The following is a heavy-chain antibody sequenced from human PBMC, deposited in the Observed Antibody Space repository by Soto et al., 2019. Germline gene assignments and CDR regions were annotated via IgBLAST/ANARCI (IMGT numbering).Heavy chain of an antibody. CDR2: FDPEDGET. J-gene: IGHJ4*02. V-gene: IGHV1-24*01. D-gene: IGHD3-9*01. CDR1: GYTLTELS. CDR3: ATHWNDILTGYYIDPFDY. Sequence: ASVKVSCKVSGYTLTELSMHWVRQAPGKGLEWMGGFDPEDGETIYAQKFQGRVTMTEDTSTDTAYMELSSLRSEDTAMYYCATHWNDILTGYYIDPFDYWGQGTLVTVSS.